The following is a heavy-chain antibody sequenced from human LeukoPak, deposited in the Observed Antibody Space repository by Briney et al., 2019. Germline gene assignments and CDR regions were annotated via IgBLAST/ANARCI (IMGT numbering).Heavy chain of an antibody. CDR1: GGSISSGGYY. CDR2: IYHSGST. CDR3: ARDFEYSSSPGAFDI. Sequence: SETLSLTCTVSGGSISSGGYYWSWIRQPPGKGLEWIGYIYHSGSTYYNPSLRSRVTISVDRSKNQFSLKLGSVTAADTAVYYCARDFEYSSSPGAFDIWGQGTMVTVSS. V-gene: IGHV4-30-2*01. J-gene: IGHJ3*02. D-gene: IGHD6-6*01.